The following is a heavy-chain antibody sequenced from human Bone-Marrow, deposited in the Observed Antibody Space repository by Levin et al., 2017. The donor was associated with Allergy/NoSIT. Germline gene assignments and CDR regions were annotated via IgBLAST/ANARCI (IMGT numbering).Heavy chain of an antibody. CDR1: GGSVNSGSYY. J-gene: IGHJ5*02. D-gene: IGHD3-3*01. Sequence: PSETLSLTCTVSGGSVNSGSYYWSWIRQTPEKGLERIGYVSYNGKTNYNPSLKSRVTIAADTSKNLFSLKLRSVTAADTAVYYCAKDHGLEDFYNWFDPWGQGTLVTVSS. CDR2: VSYNGKT. CDR3: AKDHGLEDFYNWFDP. V-gene: IGHV4-61*01.